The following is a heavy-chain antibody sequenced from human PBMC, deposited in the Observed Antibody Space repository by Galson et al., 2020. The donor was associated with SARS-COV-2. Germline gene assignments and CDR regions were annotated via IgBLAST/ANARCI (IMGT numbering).Heavy chain of an antibody. Sequence: GESLKISCAASGFTFTGEWMHWVRQAPGKGLVWVSRINPDGRSITYADSVKGRFTISRDNAKNTLYLQMNSLRAENTAVYYCATGLALTYPHYYYGMDVWGQGTTVTVSS. CDR1: GFTFTGEW. V-gene: IGHV3-74*01. D-gene: IGHD3-16*01. CDR2: INPDGRSI. CDR3: ATGLALTYPHYYYGMDV. J-gene: IGHJ6*02.